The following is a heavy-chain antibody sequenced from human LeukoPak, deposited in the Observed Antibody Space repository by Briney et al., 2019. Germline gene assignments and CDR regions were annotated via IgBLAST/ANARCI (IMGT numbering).Heavy chain of an antibody. CDR2: IKQEGSEK. Sequence: PGGSLRLSCAASGFTVSSNYITWVRQAPGEGPEWVGNIKQEGSEKYYVDSVKGRFTISRDNAKNSLYLQMNSLKSEDTAVYYCTRATSVLVGFGNVDSWGQGTLVTVSS. V-gene: IGHV3-7*01. CDR3: TRATSVLVGFGNVDS. CDR1: GFTVSSNY. D-gene: IGHD3-10*01. J-gene: IGHJ4*02.